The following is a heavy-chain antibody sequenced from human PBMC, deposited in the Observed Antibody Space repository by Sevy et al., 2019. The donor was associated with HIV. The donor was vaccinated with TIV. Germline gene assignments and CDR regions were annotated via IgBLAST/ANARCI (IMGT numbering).Heavy chain of an antibody. D-gene: IGHD3-22*01. J-gene: IGHJ4*02. CDR1: GYTLNELS. V-gene: IGHV1-24*01. Sequence: ASVKVSCKVSGYTLNELSMHWVRQAPGKGLEWMGRFDPEDGEIIYAQKFQGRVTMTEDTSTDTAYMELSSLRSEDTAVYYCATAREYYYESSGYFDYWGQGTLVTVSS. CDR2: FDPEDGEI. CDR3: ATAREYYYESSGYFDY.